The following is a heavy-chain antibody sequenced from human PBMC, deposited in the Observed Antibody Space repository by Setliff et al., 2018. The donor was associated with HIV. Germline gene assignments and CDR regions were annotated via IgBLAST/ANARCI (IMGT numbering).Heavy chain of an antibody. Sequence: PSETLSLTCAVSGGSISSNTYYWGWIRQPPGKGLEWIGSIYYSGSTYYNPSLKSRVTISVDTSKNQFSLKLSSVTAADTAVYYCARQGAGIQVRYFDWPWDPWTLDFDIWCRGTLVTVSS. V-gene: IGHV4-39*01. CDR3: ARQGAGIQVRYFDWPWDPWTLDFDI. D-gene: IGHD3-9*01. CDR2: IYYSGST. J-gene: IGHJ2*01. CDR1: GGSISSNTYY.